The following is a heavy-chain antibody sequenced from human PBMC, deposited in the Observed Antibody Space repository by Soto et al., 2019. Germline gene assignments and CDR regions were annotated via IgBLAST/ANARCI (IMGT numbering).Heavy chain of an antibody. J-gene: IGHJ4*02. V-gene: IGHV3-66*01. CDR1: GFTVSSNY. CDR2: IYSGGST. D-gene: IGHD3-3*01. CDR3: ARAPLYYDFWSGLDH. Sequence: GGSLRLSCAASGFTVSSNYMSWVRQAPGKGLEWVSVIYSGGSTYYADSVKGRFTISRDNSKNTLYLQMNSLRAEDTAVYYCARAPLYYDFWSGLDHWGPGTLVTVSS.